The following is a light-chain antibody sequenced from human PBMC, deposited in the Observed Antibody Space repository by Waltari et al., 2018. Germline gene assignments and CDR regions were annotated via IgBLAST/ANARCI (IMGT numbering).Light chain of an antibody. CDR2: DVT. V-gene: IGLV2-14*01. CDR3: SSYTTSSTVT. Sequence: QSALPQPASVSASPGQSITISCTGTSSDIGSFNFVSWYQLHPGKAPKLIIYDVTNRPSGVSTRFSGSKSANTASLTISGLQAEDEADYYCSSYTTSSTVTFGGGTKLTVL. CDR1: SSDIGSFNF. J-gene: IGLJ2*01.